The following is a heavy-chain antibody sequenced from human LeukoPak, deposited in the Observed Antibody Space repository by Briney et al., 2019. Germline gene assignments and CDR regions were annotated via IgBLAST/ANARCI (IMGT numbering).Heavy chain of an antibody. J-gene: IGHJ4*02. Sequence: SGTLSLTCAVSGGSISSSNWWSWVRQPPGKGLEWIGEIYHSGSTNYNPSLKSRVTISVDKSKNQFSLKLSSVTAADTAVYYCARVGYYDSSGYLYGQTFDYWGQGTLVTVSS. V-gene: IGHV4-4*02. D-gene: IGHD3-22*01. CDR3: ARVGYYDSSGYLYGQTFDY. CDR1: GGSISSSNW. CDR2: IYHSGST.